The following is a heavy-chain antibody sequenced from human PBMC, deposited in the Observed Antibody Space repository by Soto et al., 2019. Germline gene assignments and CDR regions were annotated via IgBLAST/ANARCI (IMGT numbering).Heavy chain of an antibody. V-gene: IGHV3-23*01. CDR2: ISGSGGST. D-gene: IGHD2-2*01. Sequence: GGSLRLSCAASGFTFSSYAMSWVRQAPGKGLEWVSAISGSGGSTYYADSVKGRFTVSRDNSKNTLYLQMNSLRAEDTAVYYCAKDRSSRSSTDFDYWGQGTLVTVSS. CDR1: GFTFSSYA. CDR3: AKDRSSRSSTDFDY. J-gene: IGHJ4*02.